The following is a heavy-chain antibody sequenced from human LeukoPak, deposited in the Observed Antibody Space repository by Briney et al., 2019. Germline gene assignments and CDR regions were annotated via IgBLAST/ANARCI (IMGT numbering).Heavy chain of an antibody. D-gene: IGHD3-22*01. V-gene: IGHV4-59*01. CDR3: AREGIYYYDSSGSSGAFDI. Sequence: KPSETLSLTWTVSCGSITSSYWSWIRLHPREGLEWIGYIYYIGSTNYNPSRKSRVTISVDTSKNQFSLKLSSVTAADTAVYYCAREGIYYYDSSGSSGAFDIWGQGTMVTVSS. J-gene: IGHJ3*02. CDR1: CGSITSSY. CDR2: IYYIGST.